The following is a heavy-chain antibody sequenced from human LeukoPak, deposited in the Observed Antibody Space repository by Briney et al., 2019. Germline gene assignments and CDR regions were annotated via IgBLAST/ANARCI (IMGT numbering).Heavy chain of an antibody. CDR2: INPNSGGT. Sequence: ASVKVSCKASGYTFTGYYMHWVRQAPGQGLEWMGWINPNSGGTNYAQKFQGRVTMTRDTSISTAYMELSRLRSDDTAVYYCARDRTYGSGSSYPLFDYWGQGTLVTVSS. CDR3: ARDRTYGSGSSYPLFDY. V-gene: IGHV1-2*02. CDR1: GYTFTGYY. D-gene: IGHD3-10*01. J-gene: IGHJ4*02.